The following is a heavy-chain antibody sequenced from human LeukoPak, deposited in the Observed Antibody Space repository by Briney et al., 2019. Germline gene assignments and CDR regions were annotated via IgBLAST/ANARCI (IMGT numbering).Heavy chain of an antibody. CDR1: GFNFRSYW. D-gene: IGHD1-26*01. Sequence: GGSLRLSCAASGFNFRSYWMHWVRQTPGKGLVWVSQINSDGSSSSYADSVKGRFSISRDNAQNMVYLHMNSLTAEDAAAYYCTRDPADHFGSYPDYWGQGTLVTVSS. J-gene: IGHJ4*02. CDR2: INSDGSSS. V-gene: IGHV3-74*01. CDR3: TRDPADHFGSYPDY.